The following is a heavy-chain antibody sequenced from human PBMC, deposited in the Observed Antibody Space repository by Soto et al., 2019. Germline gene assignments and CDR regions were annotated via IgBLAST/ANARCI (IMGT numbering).Heavy chain of an antibody. J-gene: IGHJ4*02. CDR2: ISYDGSNK. D-gene: IGHD3-16*01. CDR3: APNGAGGEYYFDY. Sequence: VAVISYDGSNKYYADSVKGRFTISRDNSKNTLYLQMNSLRAEDTAVYYCAPNGAGGEYYFDYWGQGTLVTVSS. V-gene: IGHV3-30-3*01.